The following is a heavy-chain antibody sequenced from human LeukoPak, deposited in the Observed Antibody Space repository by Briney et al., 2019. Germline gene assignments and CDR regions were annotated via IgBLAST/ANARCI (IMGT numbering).Heavy chain of an antibody. D-gene: IGHD2-15*01. CDR2: IYTSGST. J-gene: IGHJ4*02. V-gene: IGHV4-4*07. CDR1: GGSISSYY. CDR3: ARDRKKYCSGGSCPVFAGDLFDY. Sequence: PSETLSLTCTVSGGSISSYYWSWIRQPAGKGLEWIGRIYTSGSTNYNPSLKSRVTMSVDTSKNQFSLKLSSVTAADTAVYYCARDRKKYCSGGSCPVFAGDLFDYWGQGTLVTVSS.